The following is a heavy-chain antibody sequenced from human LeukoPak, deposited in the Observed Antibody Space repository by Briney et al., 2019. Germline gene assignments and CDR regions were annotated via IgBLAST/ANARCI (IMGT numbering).Heavy chain of an antibody. V-gene: IGHV3-49*04. CDR1: GFTFVDHA. Sequence: GGSLILSCAASGFTFVDHAMSWVRQAPGKGLEWVSLIRAKTFGGAPEYAASVKGRFTISRDDSKNIAYLQMDSLKTEDTAVYYCTRDSLYCSTSSCYGHQAIFWYYMDVWGKGTTVTVAS. CDR2: IRAKTFGGAP. D-gene: IGHD2-2*01. J-gene: IGHJ6*03. CDR3: TRDSLYCSTSSCYGHQAIFWYYMDV.